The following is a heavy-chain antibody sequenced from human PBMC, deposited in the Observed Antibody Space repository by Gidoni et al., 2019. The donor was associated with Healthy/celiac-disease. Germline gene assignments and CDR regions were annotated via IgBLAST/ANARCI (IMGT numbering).Heavy chain of an antibody. CDR3: TTDTGPAAAGTWVYYYYGMDV. V-gene: IGHV3-15*01. J-gene: IGHJ6*02. CDR1: GFTFSNAW. D-gene: IGHD6-13*01. Sequence: EVQLVESGGGLVKPGGSLRLSCAASGFTFSNAWMSWVRQAPGKGLEWVGRIKSKTDGGTTDYAAPVKGRFTISRDDSKNTLYLQMNSLKTEDTAVYYCTTDTGPAAAGTWVYYYYGMDVWGQGTTVTVSS. CDR2: IKSKTDGGTT.